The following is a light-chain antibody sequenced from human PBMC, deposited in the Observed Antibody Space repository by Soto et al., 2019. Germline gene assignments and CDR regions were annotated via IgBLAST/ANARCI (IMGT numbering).Light chain of an antibody. Sequence: DIQMTQSPSTLSGSVGDRVTITCRAGQTISSWLAWYQQKPWKAPKLLIYKASTLKSGVPSRVSGSGSGTEFTLTISSLQPDDFATYYCQHYNSSSEACGQGTKVEL. J-gene: IGKJ1*01. CDR2: KAS. V-gene: IGKV1-5*03. CDR1: QTISSW. CDR3: QHYNSSSEA.